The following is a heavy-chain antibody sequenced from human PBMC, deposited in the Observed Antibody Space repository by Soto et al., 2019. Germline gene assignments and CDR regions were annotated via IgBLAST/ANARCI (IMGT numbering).Heavy chain of an antibody. J-gene: IGHJ4*02. CDR3: ARAWVVVTSPDY. CDR2: INAGNGNT. D-gene: IGHD2-21*02. CDR1: GYTFPSYA. Sequence: ASVKVSCKASGYTFPSYAMHWVRQAPGQRLEWMGWINAGNGNTKYSQKFQGRVTITRDTSASTAYMELSSLRSEDTAVYYCARAWVVVTSPDYWGQGTLVTLL. V-gene: IGHV1-3*01.